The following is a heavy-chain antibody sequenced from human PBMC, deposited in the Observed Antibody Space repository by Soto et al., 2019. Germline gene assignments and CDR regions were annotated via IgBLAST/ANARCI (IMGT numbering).Heavy chain of an antibody. D-gene: IGHD6-13*01. Sequence: GGSLRLSCAASGFTFSSYGMHWVRQAPGKGLEWVAVIWYDGSNKYYADSVKGRFTISRDNSKNTLYLQMNSLRAEDTAVYYCARDGTRQQLIYYFDYWGQGTLVTVSS. J-gene: IGHJ4*02. CDR2: IWYDGSNK. CDR3: ARDGTRQQLIYYFDY. V-gene: IGHV3-33*01. CDR1: GFTFSSYG.